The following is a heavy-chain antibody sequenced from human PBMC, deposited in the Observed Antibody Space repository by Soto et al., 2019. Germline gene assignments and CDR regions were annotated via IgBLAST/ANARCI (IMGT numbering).Heavy chain of an antibody. Sequence: VKLSCKASGYTFTTYGLSWVRQAPGQGLEWMGWISPYNGNTKYGQKLQGRVTMTTDTSTNTAYMELTSLRSDDTAVYYCARVYGPLYFDYWGQGTLVTVSS. J-gene: IGHJ4*02. D-gene: IGHD3-10*01. CDR3: ARVYGPLYFDY. CDR2: ISPYNGNT. CDR1: GYTFTTYG. V-gene: IGHV1-18*01.